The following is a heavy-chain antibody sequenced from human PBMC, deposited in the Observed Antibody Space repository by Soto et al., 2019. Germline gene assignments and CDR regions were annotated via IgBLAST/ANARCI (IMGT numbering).Heavy chain of an antibody. CDR3: ARLLTSIAVGGYAQY. CDR1: GYTFTGYY. D-gene: IGHD6-19*01. CDR2: INPNSGGT. J-gene: IGHJ4*02. V-gene: IGHV1-2*02. Sequence: ASVKVSCKASGYTFTGYYMHCVRQAPGQVLEWMGLINPNSGGTNYAQKFQGRVTITRDTSISTAYMELSRLRSDDTAVYYCARLLTSIAVGGYAQYGGQGALVNASS.